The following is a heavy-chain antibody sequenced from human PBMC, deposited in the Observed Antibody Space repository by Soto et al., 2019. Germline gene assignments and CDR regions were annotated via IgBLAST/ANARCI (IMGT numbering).Heavy chain of an antibody. J-gene: IGHJ6*02. CDR1: GGSFSGYY. D-gene: IGHD3-16*01. CDR2: INHSGST. Sequence: SSETLSLTCAVYGGSFSGYYWSWIRQPPGKGLEWIGEINHSGSTNYNPSLKSRVTISVDTSKNQFSLKLSSVTAADTAVYYCASLRMAPPRFYYYYGMDVWGQGTTVTVS. CDR3: ASLRMAPPRFYYYYGMDV. V-gene: IGHV4-34*01.